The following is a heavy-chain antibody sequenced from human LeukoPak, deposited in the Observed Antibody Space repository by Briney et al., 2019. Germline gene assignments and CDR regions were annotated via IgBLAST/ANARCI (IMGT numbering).Heavy chain of an antibody. D-gene: IGHD3-10*01. CDR3: ARDQDYYGSAPDY. CDR1: GYTFTGYY. V-gene: IGHV1-69*04. CDR2: IIPILGIA. Sequence: ASVKVSCKASGYTFTGYYMHWVRQAPGQGLEWMGRIIPILGIANYAQRFQGRVTITADKSTSTAYMELSSLRSEDTVVYYCARDQDYYGSAPDYWGQGTLVTVSS. J-gene: IGHJ4*02.